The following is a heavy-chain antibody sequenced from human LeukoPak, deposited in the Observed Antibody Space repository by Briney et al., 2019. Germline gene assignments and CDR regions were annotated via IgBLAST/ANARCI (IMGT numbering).Heavy chain of an antibody. Sequence: SETLSLTCAVYGGSFSGYYWSWIRQPPGKGLEWIGEINHSGSTNYNPSLKSRVTISVDTSKNQFSLKLSSVTAADTAVYYWARGYCSGGSCYSFWDYYGMDVWGQGTTVTVSS. D-gene: IGHD2-15*01. CDR1: GGSFSGYY. V-gene: IGHV4-34*01. CDR2: INHSGST. CDR3: ARGYCSGGSCYSFWDYYGMDV. J-gene: IGHJ6*02.